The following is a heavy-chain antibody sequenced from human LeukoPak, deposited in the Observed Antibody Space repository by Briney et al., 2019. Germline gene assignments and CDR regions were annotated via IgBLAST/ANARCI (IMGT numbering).Heavy chain of an antibody. D-gene: IGHD1-7*01. CDR3: AKDREGTIADYFDY. CDR1: GFTFSSYA. CDR2: ISGSGGST. V-gene: IGHV3-23*01. J-gene: IGHJ4*02. Sequence: GGSLRLSCAASGFTFSSYAMSWVRQAPGKGLEWVSSISGSGGSTYYADSVKGRFTISRDNPKNTLYLQMNSPRGEDTAVYYCAKDREGTIADYFDYWGQGTLVTVSS.